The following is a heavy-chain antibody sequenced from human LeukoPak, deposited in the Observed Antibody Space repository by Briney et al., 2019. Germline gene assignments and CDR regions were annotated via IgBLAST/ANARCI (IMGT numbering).Heavy chain of an antibody. V-gene: IGHV3-74*01. CDR2: INSGGSST. D-gene: IGHD1-7*01. Sequence: PGGSLRLSCAASGFTFSTYWMHWVRQAPGKGLVWVSRINSGGSSTSYADSVKGRFTISRDNAKNTLYLQMNSLRAEDTAVYYCARVSTWNYGRGRIYYYGMDVWGQGTTVTVSS. J-gene: IGHJ6*02. CDR1: GFTFSTYW. CDR3: ARVSTWNYGRGRIYYYGMDV.